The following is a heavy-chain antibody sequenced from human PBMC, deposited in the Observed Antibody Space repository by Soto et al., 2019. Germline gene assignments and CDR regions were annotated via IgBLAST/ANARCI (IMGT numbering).Heavy chain of an antibody. V-gene: IGHV1-18*04. J-gene: IGHJ4*02. CDR3: ARDGYYYDSSGYYPYYFDY. CDR2: ISAYNGNT. CDR1: GYTFTSYG. D-gene: IGHD3-22*01. Sequence: ASVKVSCKASGYTFTSYGISWVRQAPGQGLEWMGWISAYNGNTNYAQKLQGRVTMTTDTFTSTAYMELRSLRSDDTAVYYCARDGYYYDSSGYYPYYFDYWGQGTLVTVSS.